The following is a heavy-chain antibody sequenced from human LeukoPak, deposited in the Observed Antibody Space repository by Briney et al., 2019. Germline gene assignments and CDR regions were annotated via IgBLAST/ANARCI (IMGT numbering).Heavy chain of an antibody. D-gene: IGHD3-22*01. Sequence: PSETLSLTCTVSGGSISSYYWSWIRQPAGKGLEWIGRIYTSGSTNYNPSLKSRVTMSVDTSKNQFSLKLSSVTAADTAVYYCARDEEKVVVITRSNWFDPWGQGTLVTVSS. J-gene: IGHJ5*02. CDR3: ARDEEKVVVITRSNWFDP. CDR2: IYTSGST. V-gene: IGHV4-4*07. CDR1: GGSISSYY.